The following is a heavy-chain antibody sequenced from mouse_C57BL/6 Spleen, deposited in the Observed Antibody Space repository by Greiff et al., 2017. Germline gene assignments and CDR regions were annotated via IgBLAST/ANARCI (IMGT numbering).Heavy chain of an antibody. CDR1: GYAFSSSW. J-gene: IGHJ2*01. CDR3: ARGGQTGIFDY. V-gene: IGHV1-82*01. CDR2: IYPGDGDT. D-gene: IGHD4-1*01. Sequence: VQLQQSGPELVKPGASVKISCKASGYAFSSSWMNWVKQRPGKGLEWIGRIYPGDGDTNYNGKFKGKATLTADKSSSTAYMQLSSLTSEDSEVYFCARGGQTGIFDYWGQGTTLTVSS.